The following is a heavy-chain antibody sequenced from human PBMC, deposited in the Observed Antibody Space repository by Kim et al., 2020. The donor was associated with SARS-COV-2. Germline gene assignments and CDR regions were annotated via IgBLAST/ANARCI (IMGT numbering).Heavy chain of an antibody. D-gene: IGHD3-3*01. V-gene: IGHV3-23*01. CDR2: ISGSGGSI. Sequence: GGSLRLSCAASGFTFSSYAMSWVRQAPGKGLEWVSAISGSGGSIYYADSVKGRFTISRDNSKNTLYLQMNSLRAEDTAVYYCAKDSGYYDFWSGYSMYFDYWGQGTLVTVSS. CDR1: GFTFSSYA. CDR3: AKDSGYYDFWSGYSMYFDY. J-gene: IGHJ4*02.